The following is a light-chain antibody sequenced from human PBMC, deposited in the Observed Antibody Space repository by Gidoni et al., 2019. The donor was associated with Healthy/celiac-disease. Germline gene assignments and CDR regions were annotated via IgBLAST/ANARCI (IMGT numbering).Light chain of an antibody. V-gene: IGKV3-20*01. J-gene: IGKJ1*01. CDR1: QSVSSSY. CDR3: QQYGSSPRT. Sequence: DIVLTQSPGTLSLSPGERANLPCSASQSVSSSYLAWYQQKPGPAPRLLSYGASSRATGIPDRFSGSGSGTDFTLTISRLEPEDFAVYYCQQYGSSPRTFGQXTKVEIK. CDR2: GAS.